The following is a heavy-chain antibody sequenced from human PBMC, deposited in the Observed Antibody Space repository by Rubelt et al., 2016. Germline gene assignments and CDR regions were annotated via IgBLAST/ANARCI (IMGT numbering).Heavy chain of an antibody. V-gene: IGHV3-66*01. CDR2: SGSGGST. J-gene: IGHJ3*02. CDR1: GFTVSNNF. Sequence: EVQLVESGGGLVQPGGSLRLSCAASGFTVSNNFMSWVRQAPGKGLEWVSAISGSGGSTYYADSVKGRFTISRDNSKNTLYLQMNSLRAEDTAVYYCARDPARQWLGAFDIWGQGTMVTVSS. D-gene: IGHD6-19*01. CDR3: ARDPARQWLGAFDI.